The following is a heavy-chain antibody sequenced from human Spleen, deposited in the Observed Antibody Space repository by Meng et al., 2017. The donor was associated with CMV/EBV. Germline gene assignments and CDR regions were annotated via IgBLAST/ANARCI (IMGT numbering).Heavy chain of an antibody. Sequence: GESLKISCAASGFTFSNYAMSWVRQAAGKGLEWVSGISGSGGNTYYADSVKGRFTISRDDSKNTLFLHMNTLRPEDTAVYYCAREAPDDYIWGLGYWGQGTLVTVSS. CDR1: GFTFSNYA. V-gene: IGHV3-23*01. CDR3: AREAPDDYIWGLGY. J-gene: IGHJ4*02. D-gene: IGHD5-24*01. CDR2: ISGSGGNT.